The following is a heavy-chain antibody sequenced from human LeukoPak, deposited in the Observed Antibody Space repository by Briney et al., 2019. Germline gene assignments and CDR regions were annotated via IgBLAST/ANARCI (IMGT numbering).Heavy chain of an antibody. V-gene: IGHV3-30-3*01. Sequence: GGSLRLSCAASGFTFSSYAMHWVRQAPGKGLEWVAVISYDGSNKYYADSVKGRFTISRDNSKNTLYLQMNSLRAEDTAVYYCARDHYDSSSLDYWGQGTLVTVSS. CDR1: GFTFSSYA. J-gene: IGHJ4*02. CDR3: ARDHYDSSSLDY. CDR2: ISYDGSNK. D-gene: IGHD3-22*01.